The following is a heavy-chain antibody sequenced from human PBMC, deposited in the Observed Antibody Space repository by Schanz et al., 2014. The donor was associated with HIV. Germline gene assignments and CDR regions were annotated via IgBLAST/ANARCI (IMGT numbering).Heavy chain of an antibody. CDR1: GFNFNNYA. J-gene: IGHJ4*02. D-gene: IGHD3-22*01. V-gene: IGHV3-23*04. CDR3: AKPEYDSRGSSQSHFDY. Sequence: VQLVESGGDLVKPGGSLRLSCAASGFNFNNYAMTWVRQAPGKGLEWVSSISESGGRTYYADSVNGRFTISRDNSKNTLYLQMTTLRIDDTAVYYCAKPEYDSRGSSQSHFDYWGQGTLVTVSS. CDR2: ISESGGRT.